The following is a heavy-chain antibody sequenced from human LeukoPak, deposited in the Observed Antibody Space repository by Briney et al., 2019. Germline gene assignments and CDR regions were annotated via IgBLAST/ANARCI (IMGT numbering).Heavy chain of an antibody. D-gene: IGHD3-16*01. Sequence: ASVKVSCKASGYTFTNYAINWVRQAPGQGLEWMGWIDTSTGNPTYAQGFTEQFVFSLDTSVSTAYLQISSLKTEDTAVYYCAREGEMGEEPNWFDPWGQGTLVTVSS. CDR2: IDTSTGNP. CDR1: GYTFTNYA. J-gene: IGHJ5*02. V-gene: IGHV7-4-1*02. CDR3: AREGEMGEEPNWFDP.